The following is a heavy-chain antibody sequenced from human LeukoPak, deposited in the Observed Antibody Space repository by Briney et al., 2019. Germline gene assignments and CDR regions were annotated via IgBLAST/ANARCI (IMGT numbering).Heavy chain of an antibody. CDR2: IYYSGST. D-gene: IGHD3-22*01. CDR3: ARGCQYYYDRSRYYPYWSFDL. J-gene: IGHJ2*01. Sequence: SETLSLTCTVSGGSISSSSYYWGWIRQPPGKGLEWIGYIYYSGSTNYNPSLKSRVTISVDTSKNQFSLKLSSVTAADTAVYYCARGCQYYYDRSRYYPYWSFDLWGRGTLVTVSS. CDR1: GGSISSSSYY. V-gene: IGHV4-61*05.